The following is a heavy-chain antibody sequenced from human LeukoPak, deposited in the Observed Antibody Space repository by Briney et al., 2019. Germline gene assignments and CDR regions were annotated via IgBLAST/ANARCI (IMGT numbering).Heavy chain of an antibody. CDR1: GFTFSAYG. CDR2: IYSGGST. V-gene: IGHV3-NL1*01. CDR3: ARGGSYLDY. J-gene: IGHJ4*02. D-gene: IGHD1-26*01. Sequence: GGSLRLSCAASGFTFSAYGMHWVRQAPGKGLEWVSVIYSGGSTYYADSVKGRFTISRDNSKNTLYLQMNSLRAEDTAVYYCARGGSYLDYWGQGTLVTVSS.